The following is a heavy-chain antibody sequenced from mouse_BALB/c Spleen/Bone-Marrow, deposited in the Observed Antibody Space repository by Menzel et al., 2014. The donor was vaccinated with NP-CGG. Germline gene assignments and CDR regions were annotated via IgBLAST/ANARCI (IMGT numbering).Heavy chain of an antibody. CDR3: ARGPLLRLRGYFDY. CDR1: GFSLTSYG. J-gene: IGHJ2*01. CDR2: IWAGGST. V-gene: IGHV2-9*02. Sequence: VMLVESGPGLVAPSQSLSITCTVSGFSLTSYGVHWVRQPPGKGLEWLGVIWAGGSTNYNSALMSGLSISKDNSKSQVFLKTNSLQTDDTAMYYCARGPLLRLRGYFDYWGQGTTLTVSS. D-gene: IGHD1-2*01.